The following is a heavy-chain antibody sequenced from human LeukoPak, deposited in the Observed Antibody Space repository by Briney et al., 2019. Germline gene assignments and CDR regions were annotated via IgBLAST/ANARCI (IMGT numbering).Heavy chain of an antibody. Sequence: GGSLRLSCAASGFTFSSYAMSWVRQAPGKGLEWVSAISGSGGSTHYADSVKGRFTISRDNSKNTLYLQMNSLRAEDTAVYYCAKERYYYDSSGYYKAIDYWGQGTLVTVSS. CDR3: AKERYYYDSSGYYKAIDY. CDR2: ISGSGGST. V-gene: IGHV3-23*01. CDR1: GFTFSSYA. J-gene: IGHJ4*02. D-gene: IGHD3-22*01.